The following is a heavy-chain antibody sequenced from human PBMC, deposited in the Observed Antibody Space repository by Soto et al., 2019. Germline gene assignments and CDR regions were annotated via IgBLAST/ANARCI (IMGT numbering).Heavy chain of an antibody. CDR3: ARAHDGDPYYFDY. J-gene: IGHJ4*02. CDR2: ISYDGSNK. V-gene: IGHV3-30-3*01. D-gene: IGHD4-17*01. Sequence: GGSLRLSCAASGFTFSSYAMHWVRQAPGKGLEWVAVISYDGSNKYYADSVKGRFTISRDNSKNTLYLQMNSLRAEDTAVYYCARAHDGDPYYFDYWGQGTLGTGSS. CDR1: GFTFSSYA.